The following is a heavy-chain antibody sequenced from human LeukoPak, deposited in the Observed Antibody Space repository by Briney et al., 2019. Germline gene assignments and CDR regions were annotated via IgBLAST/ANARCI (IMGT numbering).Heavy chain of an antibody. CDR3: ATLAAVRGYSSSWYEYCFDY. CDR2: FDPEDGET. J-gene: IGHJ4*02. CDR1: GYTLTELS. V-gene: IGHV1-24*01. D-gene: IGHD6-13*01. Sequence: ASVKVSCKVSGYTLTELSMHWVRQAPGKGLEWMGGFDPEDGETIYAQKFQGRVTMTEDTSTDTAYMELSSLRSEDTAVYYCATLAAVRGYSSSWYEYCFDYWGQGTLVTVSS.